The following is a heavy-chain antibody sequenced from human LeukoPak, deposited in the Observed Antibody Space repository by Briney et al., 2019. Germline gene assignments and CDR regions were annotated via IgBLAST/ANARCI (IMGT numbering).Heavy chain of an antibody. CDR3: ERGGRVLEYYYDSSGSYHI. D-gene: IGHD3-22*01. CDR2: ISSSSSYI. Sequence: GGSLRLSCAASGFTFSSYSMNWVRQAPGKGLEWVSSISSSSSYIYYADSVKGRFTISRDNAKNSLYLQMNSLRAEDTAVYYCERGGRVLEYYYDSSGSYHIWGQGTMVTVSS. J-gene: IGHJ3*02. V-gene: IGHV3-21*01. CDR1: GFTFSSYS.